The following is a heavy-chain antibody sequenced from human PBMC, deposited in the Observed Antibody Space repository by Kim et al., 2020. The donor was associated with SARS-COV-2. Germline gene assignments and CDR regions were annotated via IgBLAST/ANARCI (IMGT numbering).Heavy chain of an antibody. J-gene: IGHJ4*02. V-gene: IGHV4-34*01. CDR2: INHSGST. CDR1: GGSFSGYY. Sequence: SETLSLTCAVYGGSFSGYYWSWIRQPPGKGLEWIGEINHSGSTNYNPSLKSRVTISVDTSKNQFSLKLSSVTAADTAVYYCARGINYWGQGTLVTVSS. CDR3: ARGINY.